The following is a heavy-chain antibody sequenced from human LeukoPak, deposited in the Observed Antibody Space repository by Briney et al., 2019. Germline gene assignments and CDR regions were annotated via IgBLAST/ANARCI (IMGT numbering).Heavy chain of an antibody. CDR1: GFTFSSYA. CDR3: AKDRSSSGYYLLPLRY. CDR2: ISGSGGST. D-gene: IGHD3-22*01. V-gene: IGHV3-23*01. Sequence: GGSLRLSCAASGFTFSSYAMSWVRQAPGKGPEWVSAISGSGGSTYYADSVKGRFTISRDNSKNTLYLQMNSLRAEDTAVYYCAKDRSSSGYYLLPLRYWGQGTLVTVSS. J-gene: IGHJ4*02.